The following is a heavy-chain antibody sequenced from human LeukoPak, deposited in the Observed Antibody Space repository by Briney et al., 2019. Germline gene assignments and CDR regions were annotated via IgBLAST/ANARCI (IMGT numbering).Heavy chain of an antibody. D-gene: IGHD3-22*01. CDR1: GDSISSVNYY. CDR2: IYTSGST. CDR3: ARGDSDSSGYSRGYFHH. J-gene: IGHJ1*01. V-gene: IGHV4-61*02. Sequence: PSETLSLTCIVSGDSISSVNYYWSWIRQPAGKGLEWIGRIYTSGSTNYNPSLKSRVTTSVDTSKNQFSLKLTSVTAADTAVYYCARGDSDSSGYSRGYFHHWSQGTLVTVSS.